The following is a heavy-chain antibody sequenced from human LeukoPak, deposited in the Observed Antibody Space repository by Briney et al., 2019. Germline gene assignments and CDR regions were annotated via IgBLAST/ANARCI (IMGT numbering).Heavy chain of an antibody. CDR1: GGSISSSSYY. V-gene: IGHV4-39*07. J-gene: IGHJ4*02. Sequence: SETLSLTCTVSGGSISSSSYYWGWIRQPPGKGLEWIGSIYYSGSTYYNPSLKSRVTISVDTSKNQFSLKLSSVTAADTAVYYCARGPDSWYEDYWGQGTLVTVSS. CDR2: IYYSGST. CDR3: ARGPDSWYEDY. D-gene: IGHD6-13*01.